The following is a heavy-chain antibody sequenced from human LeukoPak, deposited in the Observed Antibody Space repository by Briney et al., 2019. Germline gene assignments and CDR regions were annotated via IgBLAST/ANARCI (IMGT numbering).Heavy chain of an antibody. Sequence: SETLSLTCTVSGGSISSGGYYWSWIRQHPGKGLEWIGSIYYSGSTYYNPSLKSRVTISVDTSKNQFSLKLSSVTAADTAVYYCARQGYDFWSGYWYYFDYWGQGTLVTVSS. CDR2: IYYSGST. J-gene: IGHJ4*02. CDR3: ARQGYDFWSGYWYYFDY. D-gene: IGHD3-3*01. V-gene: IGHV4-39*01. CDR1: GGSISSGGYY.